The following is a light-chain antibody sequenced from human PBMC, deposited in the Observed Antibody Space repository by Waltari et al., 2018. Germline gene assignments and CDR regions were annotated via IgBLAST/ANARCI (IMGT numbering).Light chain of an antibody. CDR2: EVS. Sequence: QSALTQPPSASGSPGQSVTISCTGTSSDVGGYNYVSWYQQHPGKAPKLVVYEVSNRPSGVPDRFSGSKSGNPASLTVSGLQAEDEADYYCSSYAGSYSYVFGTGTKVTVL. V-gene: IGLV2-8*01. CDR1: SSDVGGYNY. CDR3: SSYAGSYSYV. J-gene: IGLJ1*01.